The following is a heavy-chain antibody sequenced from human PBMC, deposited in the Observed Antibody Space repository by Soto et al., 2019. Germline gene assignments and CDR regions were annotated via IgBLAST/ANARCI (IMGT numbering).Heavy chain of an antibody. CDR2: INPNSGGT. CDR3: ARSPYYYDSSGSLDEFDY. J-gene: IGHJ4*02. CDR1: GYTFTGYY. V-gene: IGHV1-2*04. D-gene: IGHD3-22*01. Sequence: GASVKVFCKASGYTFTGYYMHWVRQAPGQGLEWMGWINPNSGGTNYAQKFQGWVTMTRDTSISTAYMELSRLRSDDTAVYYCARSPYYYDSSGSLDEFDYWGQGTLVTVSS.